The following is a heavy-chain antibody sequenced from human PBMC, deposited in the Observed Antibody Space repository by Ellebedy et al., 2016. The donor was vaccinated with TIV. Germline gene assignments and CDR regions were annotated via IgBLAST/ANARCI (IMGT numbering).Heavy chain of an antibody. J-gene: IGHJ3*02. V-gene: IGHV3-21*04. CDR3: ASPGWEPLHDAFDI. CDR1: GFTFSSYS. CDR2: ISSSSSYI. D-gene: IGHD1-26*01. Sequence: GGSLRLXXAASGFTFSSYSMNWVRQAPGKGLEWVSSISSSSSYIYYADSVKGRFTISRDNAKNSLYLQMNSLRAEDTAVYYCASPGWEPLHDAFDIWGQGTMVTVSS.